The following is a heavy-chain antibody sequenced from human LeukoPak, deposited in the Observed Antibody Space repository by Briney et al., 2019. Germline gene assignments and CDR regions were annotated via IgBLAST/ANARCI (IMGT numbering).Heavy chain of an antibody. V-gene: IGHV3-48*03. CDR3: ARDISRCGSYHDY. D-gene: IGHD1-26*01. CDR1: GFTISSYK. J-gene: IGHJ4*02. CDR2: ISSSRSTI. Sequence: GGSLRLSCAASGFTISSYKMNWVRKAPGPGQEWVSYISSSRSTIYYADSVKGRFTISRDNAKDSLYLQMNSLRAEDTAVYYCARDISRCGSYHDYWGQGTLVTVSS.